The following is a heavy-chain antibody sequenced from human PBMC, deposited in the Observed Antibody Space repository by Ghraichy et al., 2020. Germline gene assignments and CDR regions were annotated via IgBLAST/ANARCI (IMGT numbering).Heavy chain of an antibody. Sequence: GGSLRLSCAASGFTFSSYAMSWVRQAPGKGLEWVSAISGSGGSTYYADSVKGRFTISRDNSKNTLYLQMNSLRAEDTAVYYCAKTSLLDSSGYYPYFDYWGQGTLVTVSS. CDR3: AKTSLLDSSGYYPYFDY. D-gene: IGHD3-22*01. CDR2: ISGSGGST. V-gene: IGHV3-23*01. CDR1: GFTFSSYA. J-gene: IGHJ4*02.